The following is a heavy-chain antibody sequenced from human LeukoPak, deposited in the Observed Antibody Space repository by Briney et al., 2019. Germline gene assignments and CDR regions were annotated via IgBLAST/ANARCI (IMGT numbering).Heavy chain of an antibody. CDR1: GGSISSSSYY. J-gene: IGHJ6*03. CDR3: ARATYYYYYMDV. D-gene: IGHD1-26*01. Sequence: SETLSLTCTVSGGSISSSSYYWDWIRQPPGKGLEWIGSIYYSGTTYCNPSLKRRVTISVDTSKNQFSLKLSSVTAAAAAVYYCARATYYYYYMDVWGKGTTVTVSS. V-gene: IGHV4-39*07. CDR2: IYYSGTT.